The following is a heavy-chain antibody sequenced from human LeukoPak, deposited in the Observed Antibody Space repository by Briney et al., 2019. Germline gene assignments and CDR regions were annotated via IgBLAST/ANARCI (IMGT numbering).Heavy chain of an antibody. CDR2: INHSGST. Sequence: PSETLSLTCAVYGGSFSVYYWSWIRQPPGKGLEWIGEINHSGSTNYNPSLKSRVTISGDTSKKKVSLKLRSLTSADTSVYYGARGVGSPGARSVVGATTVDYWGQGTLVTVSS. V-gene: IGHV4-34*01. J-gene: IGHJ4*02. D-gene: IGHD1-26*01. CDR1: GGSFSVYY. CDR3: ARGVGSPGARSVVGATTVDY.